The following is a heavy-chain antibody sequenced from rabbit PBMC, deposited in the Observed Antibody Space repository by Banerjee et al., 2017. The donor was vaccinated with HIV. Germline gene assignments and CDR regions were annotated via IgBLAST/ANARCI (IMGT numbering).Heavy chain of an antibody. CDR2: IGAGSGTT. Sequence: QSLEESGGGLVQPGASLTLTCTASGFSFSSGYWICWVRQAPGKGLEWIGCIGAGSGTTYYATWAKGRFTISKTSSTTVTLQMTSLTAADTATYFCARERDAGYAGYGPYYGMDLRGQGTLVT. D-gene: IGHD7-1*01. CDR1: GFSFSSGYW. J-gene: IGHJ6*01. V-gene: IGHV1S40*01. CDR3: ARERDAGYAGYGPYYGMDL.